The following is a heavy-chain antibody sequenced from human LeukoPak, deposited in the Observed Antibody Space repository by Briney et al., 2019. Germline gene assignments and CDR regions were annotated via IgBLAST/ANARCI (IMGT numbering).Heavy chain of an antibody. CDR2: IYYSGST. V-gene: IGHV4-30-4*01. CDR1: GGSISSGDYY. Sequence: SETLSLTCTVSGGSISSGDYYWSWIRQPPGKGLEWIGYIYYSGSTYYNPSLKSRVTISVDTSKNQFSLKLSSVTAADTAVYYCASPITMVRGVTSFQHWGQGTLVTVSS. J-gene: IGHJ1*01. CDR3: ASPITMVRGVTSFQH. D-gene: IGHD3-10*01.